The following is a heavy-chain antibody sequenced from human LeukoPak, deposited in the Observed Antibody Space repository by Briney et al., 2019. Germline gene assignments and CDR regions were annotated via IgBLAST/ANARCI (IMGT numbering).Heavy chain of an antibody. CDR3: ARDTPAGLHAFDI. D-gene: IGHD2-21*01. CDR2: ISSSSSYI. J-gene: IGHJ3*02. V-gene: IGHV3-21*01. Sequence: GGSLRLSCAASGFTFSSYSMNWVRQAPGKGLEWVSSISSSSSYIYYADSVKGRFTISRDNAKNSLYLQMNSLRAEDTAVYYCARDTPAGLHAFDIWGQGTMVTVSS. CDR1: GFTFSSYS.